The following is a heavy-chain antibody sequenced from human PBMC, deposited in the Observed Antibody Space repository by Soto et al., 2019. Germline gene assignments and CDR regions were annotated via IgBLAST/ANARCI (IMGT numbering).Heavy chain of an antibody. CDR3: AEESLKTPVTGPVDC. V-gene: IGHV3-53*01. CDR2: IYSGETT. Sequence: PGGSLRLSCAASGFNVNSDYMNWVRQTPGKGLEWVASIYSGETTYYADSVRGRFTISSDKSKNTLYLQMSSLRAEDTAVYYCAEESLKTPVTGPVDCWGQGTVVTVSS. CDR1: GFNVNSDY. J-gene: IGHJ4*02. D-gene: IGHD6-19*01.